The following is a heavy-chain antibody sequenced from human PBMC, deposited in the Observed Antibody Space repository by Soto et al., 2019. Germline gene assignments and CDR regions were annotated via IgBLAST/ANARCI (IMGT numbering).Heavy chain of an antibody. CDR2: ITGSGSDT. CDR3: AKLGSSAWSPHYYFDY. CDR1: GFTFNNYA. D-gene: IGHD3-10*01. J-gene: IGHJ4*02. Sequence: GGSLRLSCASSGFTFNNYAMGLVRQAPGKGLEWVSAITGSGSDTYYLDSVKGRFTISRDNSKNTLFLQVNSLRAEDTAIYYCAKLGSSAWSPHYYFDYWGQGTLVTVSS. V-gene: IGHV3-23*01.